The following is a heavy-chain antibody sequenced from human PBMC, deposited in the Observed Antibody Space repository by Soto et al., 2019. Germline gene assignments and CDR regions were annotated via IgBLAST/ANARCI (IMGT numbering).Heavy chain of an antibody. CDR3: TKRRNVLRFLELSSGMEV. Sequence: LRLSCAASGFTFSSYGMHWVRQAPGKGLEWVAFISHDGSNKYYGDSMKGRIAMSRDNSKSTLYLQMSSLRAEDTAVYYCTKRRNVLRFLELSSGMEVWGQGTTVTVSS. CDR1: GFTFSSYG. D-gene: IGHD3-3*01. CDR2: ISHDGSNK. J-gene: IGHJ6*02. V-gene: IGHV3-30*18.